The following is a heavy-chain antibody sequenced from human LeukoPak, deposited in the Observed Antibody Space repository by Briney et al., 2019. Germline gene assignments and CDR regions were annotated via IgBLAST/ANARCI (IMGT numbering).Heavy chain of an antibody. Sequence: GGSLRLSCAASGFTFSSYAMSWVRQAPGKGLEWVSAISGSGGSTYYADSVKGRFTISRDNSKNTLYLQMNSLRAEDTAVYYCAKDPRSGSYHNTCFDYWGQGTLVTVSS. CDR3: AKDPRSGSYHNTCFDY. J-gene: IGHJ4*02. CDR2: ISGSGGST. D-gene: IGHD3-10*01. CDR1: GFTFSSYA. V-gene: IGHV3-23*01.